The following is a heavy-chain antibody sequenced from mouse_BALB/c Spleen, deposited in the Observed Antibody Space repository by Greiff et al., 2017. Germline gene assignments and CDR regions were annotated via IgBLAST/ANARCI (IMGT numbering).Heavy chain of an antibody. Sequence: EVNVVESGGGLVKPGGSLKLSCAASGFTFSDYYMYWVRQTPEKRLEWVATISDGGSYTYYPDSVKGRFTISRDNAKNNLYLQMSSLKSEDTAMYYCARDGVRGGSWFAYWGQGTLVTVSA. CDR3: ARDGVRGGSWFAY. J-gene: IGHJ3*01. D-gene: IGHD2-14*01. CDR2: ISDGGSYT. CDR1: GFTFSDYY. V-gene: IGHV5-4*02.